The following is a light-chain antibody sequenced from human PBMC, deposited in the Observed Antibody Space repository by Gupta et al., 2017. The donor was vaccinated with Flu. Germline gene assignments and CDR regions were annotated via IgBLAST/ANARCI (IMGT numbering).Light chain of an antibody. CDR3: QQYNSYSYR. CDR2: KAS. Sequence: QMTQSPSTLSASVGDSVTISCRASQSVGNWLAWYQQKPGKAPHLLIYKASTLKSGVPSRFSGSGSGTEFNLTISSLQPDDLSTYYCQQYNSYSYRFGQGTKVEIK. J-gene: IGKJ2*01. CDR1: QSVGNW. V-gene: IGKV1-5*03.